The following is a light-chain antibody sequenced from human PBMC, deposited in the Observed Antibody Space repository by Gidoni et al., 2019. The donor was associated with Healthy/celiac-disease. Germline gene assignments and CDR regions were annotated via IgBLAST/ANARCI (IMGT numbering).Light chain of an antibody. CDR2: KAS. CDR1: QSISSW. CDR3: QQYNSYSLT. J-gene: IGKJ3*01. V-gene: IGKV1-5*03. Sequence: DIQMTPSPSTLSASVGDRVTITCRASQSISSWLAWYQQQPGKAPKLLIYKASSLESGVPSRFGGSGAWTEFTLTISSQQPDDFATYYCQQYNSYSLTFGPGTKVDIK.